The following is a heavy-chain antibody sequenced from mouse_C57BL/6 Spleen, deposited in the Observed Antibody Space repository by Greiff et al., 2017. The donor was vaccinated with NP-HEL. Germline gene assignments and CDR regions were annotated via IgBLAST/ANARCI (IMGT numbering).Heavy chain of an antibody. CDR2: INPNNGGT. V-gene: IGHV1-22*01. D-gene: IGHD1-1*01. J-gene: IGHJ4*01. CDR1: GYTFTDYN. Sequence: DVQLQESGPELVKPGASVKMSCKASGYTFTDYNMHWVKQSHGKSLEWIGYINPNNGGTSYNQKFKGKATLTVNKSSSTAYMELRSLTSEDSAVYYCARVYGIAMDYWGQGTSVTVSS. CDR3: ARVYGIAMDY.